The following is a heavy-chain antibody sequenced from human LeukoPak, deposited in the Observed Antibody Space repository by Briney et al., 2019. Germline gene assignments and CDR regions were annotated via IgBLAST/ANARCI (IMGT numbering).Heavy chain of an antibody. CDR1: GYTFTSYG. J-gene: IGHJ6*02. D-gene: IGHD3-9*01. CDR2: TSAYNGNT. Sequence: ASVKVSCKASGYTFTSYGISWVRQAPGQGLEWMGWTSAYNGNTNYAQKLQGRVTMTTDTSASTAYMELRSLRSDDTAVYYCARDTYYDILTGYYKNYYYGMDVWGQGTTVTVSS. CDR3: ARDTYYDILTGYYKNYYYGMDV. V-gene: IGHV1-18*01.